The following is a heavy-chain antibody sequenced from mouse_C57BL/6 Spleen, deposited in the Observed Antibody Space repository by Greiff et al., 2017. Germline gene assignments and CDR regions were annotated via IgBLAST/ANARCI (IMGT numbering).Heavy chain of an antibody. CDR2: VDPETGDT. V-gene: IGHV14-4*01. Sequence: VQLQQSGPELVRPSPSVSLSCTASGFYINDDYMRCVKQRLQPGQVWVGWVDPETGDTEYAPKFPGNATITADKSSITAYLQLSSLTAEDTAVCDCTTYNTTGSMDDWGQGTSVTVSS. D-gene: IGHD1-1*01. J-gene: IGHJ4*01. CDR3: TTYNTTGSMDD. CDR1: GFYINDDY.